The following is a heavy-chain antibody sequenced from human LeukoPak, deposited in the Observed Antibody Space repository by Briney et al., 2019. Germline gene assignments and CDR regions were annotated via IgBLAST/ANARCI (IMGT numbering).Heavy chain of an antibody. CDR1: GFTFRNYW. CDR3: ARDLHYYDSL. D-gene: IGHD3-22*01. CDR2: IKQDGSEK. V-gene: IGHV3-7*01. J-gene: IGHJ3*01. Sequence: GGSLRLSCAASGFTFRNYWMNWVRQAPGKGLEWVANIKQDGSEKYYVDSVKGRFTISRDNAKNSLYLQMNSLRAEDTAVYYCARDLHYYDSLWGQGTMVTVSS.